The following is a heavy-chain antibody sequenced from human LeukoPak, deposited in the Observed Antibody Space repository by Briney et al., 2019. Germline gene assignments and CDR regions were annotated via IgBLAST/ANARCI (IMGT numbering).Heavy chain of an antibody. CDR1: DYTFSNYG. CDR3: ARDGYYSPGSLTQNWLDL. V-gene: IGHV1-18*01. J-gene: IGHJ5*02. D-gene: IGHD3-10*01. Sequence: ASVKVSCKASDYTFSNYGISWVRQAPGQGLEWMGWITGYNGDTKYAELLQGRLIMTTDTSTTTVYMELRSLRSDDTAVYYCARDGYYSPGSLTQNWLDLWGQGTLVTVSS. CDR2: ITGYNGDT.